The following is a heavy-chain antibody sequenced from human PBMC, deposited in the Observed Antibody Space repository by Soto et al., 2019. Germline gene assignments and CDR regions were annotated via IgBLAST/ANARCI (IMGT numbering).Heavy chain of an antibody. Sequence: EVQLVESGGGLVKPGGSLRLSCAASGFTFSNAWMSWVHQAPGKGLEWVGRIKSKTDGGTTDYAAPVKGRFTISRDDPKNTLNLQMNGQKPEDPAVYYCTTDALGYGAPGPGHDAFDIWGKGTMFTVSS. CDR2: IKSKTDGGTT. D-gene: IGHD3-10*01. V-gene: IGHV3-15*01. CDR1: GFTFSNAW. J-gene: IGHJ3*02. CDR3: TTDALGYGAPGPGHDAFDI.